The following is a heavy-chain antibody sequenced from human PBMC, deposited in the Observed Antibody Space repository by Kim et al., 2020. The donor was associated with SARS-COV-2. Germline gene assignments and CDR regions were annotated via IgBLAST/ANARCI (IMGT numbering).Heavy chain of an antibody. CDR3: ARAGDSGWFRGRSGVVD. CDR2: IYYSGST. Sequence: SETLSLTCTVSGGSISSYYWSWIRQPPGKGLEWIGYIYYSGSTNYNPSLKSRVTISVDTSKNKFSLKLSSVTAADTAVDDCARAGDSGWFRGRSGVVDWG. CDR1: GGSISSYY. D-gene: IGHD2-21*01. V-gene: IGHV4-59*13. J-gene: IGHJ1*01.